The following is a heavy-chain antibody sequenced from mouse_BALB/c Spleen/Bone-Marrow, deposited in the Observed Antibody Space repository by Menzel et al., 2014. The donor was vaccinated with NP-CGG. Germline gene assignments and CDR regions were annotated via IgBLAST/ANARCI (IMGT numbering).Heavy chain of an antibody. D-gene: IGHD2-3*01. CDR1: GYSFTSYT. CDR3: AREGSYDGCSGHFDY. CDR2: IVPSSAYS. V-gene: IGHV1-4*01. Sequence: VHLVESGAELARPGASVRMSCKASGYSFTSYTMHWLKQRPGQGLEWIAYIVPSSAYSNYNQKFKAKATLTADRSSSTAYMQLSSLTSEDSAVCYCAREGSYDGCSGHFDYWGPGTTLTVSS. J-gene: IGHJ2*01.